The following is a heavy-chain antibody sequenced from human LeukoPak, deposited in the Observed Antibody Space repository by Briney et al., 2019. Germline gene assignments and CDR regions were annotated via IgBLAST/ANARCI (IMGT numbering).Heavy chain of an antibody. Sequence: GESLKISCKGSGYSFTSYWIGWVRQMPGKGLEWMGNIYPGDSDTRYSPSFQGQVTISADKSISTAYLQWSSLKASDTAMYYCARPADTAMVTPGYFDYWGQGTLVTVSS. CDR2: IYPGDSDT. CDR3: ARPADTAMVTPGYFDY. D-gene: IGHD5-18*01. CDR1: GYSFTSYW. V-gene: IGHV5-51*01. J-gene: IGHJ4*02.